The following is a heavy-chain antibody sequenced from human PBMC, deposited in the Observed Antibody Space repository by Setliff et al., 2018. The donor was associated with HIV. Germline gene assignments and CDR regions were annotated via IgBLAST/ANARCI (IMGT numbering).Heavy chain of an antibody. V-gene: IGHV3-73*01. CDR2: IKTRADNYAT. CDR3: TRPQYFYDIGGSDY. J-gene: IGHJ4*02. D-gene: IGHD3-22*01. CDR1: GFTFSGSP. Sequence: RASVKISCAASGFTFSGSPIHWVRQASGIGLEWLGRIKTRADNYATAYAASVKGRFTISRDDSMNTAYLQMNSLKIEDTAVYYCTRPQYFYDIGGSDYWGQGTLVTVSS.